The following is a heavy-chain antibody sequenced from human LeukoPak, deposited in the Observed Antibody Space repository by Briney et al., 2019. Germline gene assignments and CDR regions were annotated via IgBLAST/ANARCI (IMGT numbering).Heavy chain of an antibody. D-gene: IGHD2-2*01. J-gene: IGHJ5*02. CDR2: INPNSGGT. V-gene: IGHV1-2*02. CDR3: ARDRTGSTSLNWFDP. Sequence: ASVKVSCKASGYTFTGYYMHWVRQAPGQGLAWMGWINPNSGGTNYAQKFQGRVTMTRDTSISTAYMELSRLRSDDTAVYYCARDRTGSTSLNWFDPWGQGTLVTVSS. CDR1: GYTFTGYY.